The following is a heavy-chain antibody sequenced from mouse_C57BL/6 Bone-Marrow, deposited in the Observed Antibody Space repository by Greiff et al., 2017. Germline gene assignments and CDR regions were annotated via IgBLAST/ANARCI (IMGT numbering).Heavy chain of an antibody. V-gene: IGHV3-6*01. Sequence: QESGPGLVKPSQSLSLTCSVTGYSITSGYYWNWIRQFPGNKLEWMGYISYDGSNNYNPSLKNRISITRDTSKNQFFLKLNSVTTEDTATYYCAREGDYDYDWYFDVWGTGTTVTVSS. D-gene: IGHD2-4*01. CDR1: GYSITSGYY. CDR3: AREGDYDYDWYFDV. CDR2: ISYDGSN. J-gene: IGHJ1*03.